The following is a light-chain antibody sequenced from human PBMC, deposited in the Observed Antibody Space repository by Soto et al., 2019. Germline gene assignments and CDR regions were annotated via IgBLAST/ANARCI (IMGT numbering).Light chain of an antibody. CDR2: EGS. CDR1: SSDVGRYNI. J-gene: IGLJ2*01. Sequence: QSALTQPASVSGSPGQSITISCTGSSSDVGRYNIVSWYQQHPGKAPKLMIYEGSQRPSGVSDRFSGSKSGNTASLTISGLQAEDEADYYCCSFALRSTLIFGGGTKVTVL. V-gene: IGLV2-23*01. CDR3: CSFALRSTLI.